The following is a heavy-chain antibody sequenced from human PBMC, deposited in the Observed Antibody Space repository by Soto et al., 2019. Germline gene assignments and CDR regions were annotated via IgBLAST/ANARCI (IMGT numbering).Heavy chain of an antibody. V-gene: IGHV4-30-2*01. Sequence: SETLSLTCAVSGGSISSGGYSWSWIRQPPGKGLEWIGYIYHSGSTYYNPSLKSRVTISVDRSKNQFSLKLSSVTAADTAVYYCARALLDYYGSGSYYNGQFDYWGQGTLVTVSS. CDR2: IYHSGST. CDR3: ARALLDYYGSGSYYNGQFDY. J-gene: IGHJ4*02. CDR1: GGSISSGGYS. D-gene: IGHD3-10*01.